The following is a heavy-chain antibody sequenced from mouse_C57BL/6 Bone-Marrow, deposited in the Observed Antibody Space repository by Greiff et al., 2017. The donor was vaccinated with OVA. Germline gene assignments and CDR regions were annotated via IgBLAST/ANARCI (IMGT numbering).Heavy chain of an antibody. CDR3: TGYYGSIDY. CDR2: IYPGNSDT. D-gene: IGHD1-1*01. J-gene: IGHJ2*01. V-gene: IGHV1-5*01. Sequence: VQLQQSGTVLARPGASVKMSCKTSGYTFTSYWMHWVKQRPGQGLEWIGAIYPGNSDTSYNQKFKGKAKLTAVTHASTAYMELSSLTNEDSAVYYRTGYYGSIDYWGQGTTLTVSS. CDR1: GYTFTSYW.